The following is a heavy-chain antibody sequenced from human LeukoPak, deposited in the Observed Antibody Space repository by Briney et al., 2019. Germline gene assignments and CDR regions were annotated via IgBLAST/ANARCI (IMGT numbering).Heavy chain of an antibody. Sequence: GGSLRLSCAASGFTFSYYSMNWVRQAPGKGLEWVSSITSISSSIYYADSVKGRFTISRDNAKNSLYLQMNSLRAEDTAVYYCLRGDSSGYYYRDFDYWGQGTLVTVSS. D-gene: IGHD3-22*01. CDR1: GFTFSYYS. CDR3: LRGDSSGYYYRDFDY. V-gene: IGHV3-21*01. CDR2: ITSISSSI. J-gene: IGHJ4*02.